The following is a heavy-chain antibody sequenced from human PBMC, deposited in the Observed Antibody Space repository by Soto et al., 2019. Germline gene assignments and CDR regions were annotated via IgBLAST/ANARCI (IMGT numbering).Heavy chain of an antibody. CDR3: ASSYSSGWYVFDY. Sequence: PGGSLRLSCEASGFMFISYTMNWARQAPGEGLEWVPSISSSSYIYYADSVRGRFTISRDNAKNTLYLQLNSLRAEDSAVYYCASSYSSGWYVFDYWGQGTLVTVSS. D-gene: IGHD6-19*01. CDR2: ISSSSYI. CDR1: GFMFISYT. V-gene: IGHV3-21*06. J-gene: IGHJ4*02.